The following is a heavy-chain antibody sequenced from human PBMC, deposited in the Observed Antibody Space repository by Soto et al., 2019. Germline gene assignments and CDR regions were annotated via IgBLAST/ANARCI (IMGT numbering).Heavy chain of an antibody. Sequence: SETLSLTCTVSGGSISSSSYYWGWIRQPPGKGLEWIGSIYYSGSTYYNPSLKSRVTISVDTSKNQFSLKLSSVTAADTAVYCCARDFSAVAGTCYGMDVWGQGTTVTVSS. J-gene: IGHJ6*02. V-gene: IGHV4-39*02. CDR2: IYYSGST. CDR3: ARDFSAVAGTCYGMDV. CDR1: GGSISSSSYY. D-gene: IGHD6-19*01.